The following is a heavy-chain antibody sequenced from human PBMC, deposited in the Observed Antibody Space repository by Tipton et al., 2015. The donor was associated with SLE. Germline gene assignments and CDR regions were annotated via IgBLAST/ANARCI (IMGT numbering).Heavy chain of an antibody. J-gene: IGHJ4*02. CDR2: MYYSGST. CDR3: ALGYYSRGDY. CDR1: GGSISSSSYY. V-gene: IGHV4-39*01. Sequence: GLVKPSETLSLTCTVSGGSISSSSYYWGWIRQPPGKGLDWIGSMYYSGSTYYNPSLKSRVTISVDTSKNQFSLKLSSVTAADTAVYYCALGYYSRGDYWGQGTLVTVSS. D-gene: IGHD3-3*01.